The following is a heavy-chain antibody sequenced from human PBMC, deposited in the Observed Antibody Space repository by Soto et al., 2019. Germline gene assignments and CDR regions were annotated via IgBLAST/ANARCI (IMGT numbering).Heavy chain of an antibody. CDR2: ISSSSSTI. V-gene: IGHV3-48*01. CDR1: GFTFSSYS. Sequence: HPGGSLRLSCAASGFTFSSYSMNWVRQAPGKGLEWVSYISSSSSTIYYADSVKGRFTISRDNAKNSLYLQMNSLRAEDTAVYYCARCGFDCSSTSCYGGGIHPDYGDYVRYYYMDVWGKGTTVTVSS. D-gene: IGHD2-2*01. CDR3: ARCGFDCSSTSCYGGGIHPDYGDYVRYYYMDV. J-gene: IGHJ6*03.